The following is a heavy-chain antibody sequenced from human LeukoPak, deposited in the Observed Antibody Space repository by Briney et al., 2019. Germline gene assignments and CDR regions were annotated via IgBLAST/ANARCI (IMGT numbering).Heavy chain of an antibody. CDR1: GGSISSYY. CDR2: IYYSGST. V-gene: IGHV4-59*01. J-gene: IGHJ3*02. CDR3: ARGRTSAFDI. D-gene: IGHD3-3*01. Sequence: PSETLSLTRTVSGGSISSYYWSWIRQPPGKGLEWVGYIYYSGSTNYNPSLKSRVTISVDTSKNQFSLKLSSVTAADTAVYYCARGRTSAFDIWGQGTMVTVSS.